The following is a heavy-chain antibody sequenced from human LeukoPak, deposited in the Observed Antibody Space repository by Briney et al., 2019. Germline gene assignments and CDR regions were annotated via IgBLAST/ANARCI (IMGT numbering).Heavy chain of an antibody. CDR2: IYYSGST. Sequence: SETLSLTCTVSGGSISSYYWSWIRQPPGKGLEWIGYIYYSGSTNYNPSLKSRVTISVDTSKNQFSLKLSSVTAADTAVYYCAMSRTYYDILTGYSYDAFDIWGQGTMVTVSS. D-gene: IGHD3-9*01. CDR1: GGSISSYY. CDR3: AMSRTYYDILTGYSYDAFDI. V-gene: IGHV4-59*01. J-gene: IGHJ3*02.